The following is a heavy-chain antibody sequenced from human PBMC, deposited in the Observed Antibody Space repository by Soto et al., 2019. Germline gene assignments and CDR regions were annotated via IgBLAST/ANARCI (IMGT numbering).Heavy chain of an antibody. CDR3: ASPPSPMVRGTHDY. CDR2: ISYDGSNK. D-gene: IGHD3-10*01. V-gene: IGHV3-30-3*01. Sequence: GGSLRLSCAASGFTFSSYAMHWVRQAPGKGLEWVAVISYDGSNKYYADSVKGRFTISRDNSKNTLYLQMNSLRAEDTAVYYCASPPSPMVRGTHDYWGQGTLVTVSS. J-gene: IGHJ4*02. CDR1: GFTFSSYA.